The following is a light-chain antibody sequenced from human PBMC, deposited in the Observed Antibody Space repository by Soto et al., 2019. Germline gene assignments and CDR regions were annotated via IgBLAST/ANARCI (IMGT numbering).Light chain of an antibody. V-gene: IGKV1-17*01. CDR2: LAS. CDR3: LHHNGYPPV. Sequence: DIQMTQSPSSLSASVGDTVTITCRSSQHITNDCAWYQQKAGRAPKCLILLASRLQTGVPSRFSGSGSGTEFTLTISSLQPEDCATYYCLHHNGYPPVFGKGTNVEIK. CDR1: QHITND. J-gene: IGKJ2*01.